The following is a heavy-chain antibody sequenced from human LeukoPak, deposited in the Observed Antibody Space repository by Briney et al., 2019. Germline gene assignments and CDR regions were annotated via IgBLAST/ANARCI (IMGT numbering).Heavy chain of an antibody. CDR3: ARGGGLDV. CDR2: INHNGNVN. CDR1: GFPFNAYW. V-gene: IGHV3-7*03. D-gene: IGHD3-16*01. Sequence: GGSLRLSCAASGFPFNAYWMTWVRQAPGKGLEWVASINHNGNVNYYVDSVKGRFTISRDNAKNSLYLQMSNLRAEDTAVYFCARGGGLDVWGQGATVTVSS. J-gene: IGHJ6*02.